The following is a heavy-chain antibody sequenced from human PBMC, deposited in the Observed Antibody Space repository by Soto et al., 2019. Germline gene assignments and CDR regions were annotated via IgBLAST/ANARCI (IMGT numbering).Heavy chain of an antibody. CDR3: ARGRITMVRGVITTYDY. D-gene: IGHD3-10*01. Sequence: SETLSLTCTVSGVSLNNFFWSWIHQPPGKGLEWIGEINHSGSTNYNPSLKSRVTISVDTSKNQFSLKLSSVTAADTAVYYCARGRITMVRGVITTYDYWGQGTLVTVSS. J-gene: IGHJ4*02. CDR1: GVSLNNFF. CDR2: INHSGST. V-gene: IGHV4-34*01.